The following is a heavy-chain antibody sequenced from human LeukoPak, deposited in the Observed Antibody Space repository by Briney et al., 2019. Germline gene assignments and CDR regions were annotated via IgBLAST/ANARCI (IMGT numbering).Heavy chain of an antibody. CDR3: ARGGNRYSTFDY. D-gene: IGHD6-13*01. Sequence: ASVKVSSKASGYTFTGYYMHWVRQAPGQGLEWMGRINPNSGGTNYAQKFQGRVTMTRDTSISTAYMELSRLRSDDTAVYYCARGGNRYSTFDYWGQGTLVTVSS. CDR1: GYTFTGYY. CDR2: INPNSGGT. J-gene: IGHJ4*02. V-gene: IGHV1-2*06.